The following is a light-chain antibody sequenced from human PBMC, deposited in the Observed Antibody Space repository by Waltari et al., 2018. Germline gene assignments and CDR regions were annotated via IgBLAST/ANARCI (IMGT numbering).Light chain of an antibody. CDR1: TSNIGNPF. Sequence: QSVLTQPPSASAAPGQRVNISCSGSTSNIGNPFFYWSPPPPGPAPRLVIHRDSQRPSGIPDRFSGSKSGTSASLAISGLRSEDEADYYCASWDDILIGRLFGGGTKLTVL. CDR2: RDS. V-gene: IGLV1-47*01. J-gene: IGLJ2*01. CDR3: ASWDDILIGRL.